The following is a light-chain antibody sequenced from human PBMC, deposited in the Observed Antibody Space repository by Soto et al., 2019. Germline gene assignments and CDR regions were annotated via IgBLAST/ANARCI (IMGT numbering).Light chain of an antibody. CDR3: QSYDNSLSGSYV. CDR1: NSNTGAGYD. Sequence: QSVLTQPPSVSGAPGQRVTISCTGSNSNTGAGYDVQWYQQLPGTAPKLLIYGNKNRPSGVPDRFSGSKSGTSASLAITGLQAEDEADYYCQSYDNSLSGSYVFGIGTKVTVL. J-gene: IGLJ1*01. CDR2: GNK. V-gene: IGLV1-40*01.